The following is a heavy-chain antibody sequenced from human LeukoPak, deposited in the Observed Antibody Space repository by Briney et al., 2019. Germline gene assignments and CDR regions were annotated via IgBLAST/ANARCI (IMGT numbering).Heavy chain of an antibody. Sequence: GGSLRLSCAASGFTFSSYGMHWVRQAPGKGLEWVAFIRYDGSNKYYADSVKGRFTISRDNSKNTLYLQMNSLRAEDTAVYYCAKWEVSYDSRGYTEDYWGQGTLVTVSS. CDR2: IRYDGSNK. D-gene: IGHD3-22*01. V-gene: IGHV3-30*02. CDR1: GFTFSSYG. J-gene: IGHJ4*02. CDR3: AKWEVSYDSRGYTEDY.